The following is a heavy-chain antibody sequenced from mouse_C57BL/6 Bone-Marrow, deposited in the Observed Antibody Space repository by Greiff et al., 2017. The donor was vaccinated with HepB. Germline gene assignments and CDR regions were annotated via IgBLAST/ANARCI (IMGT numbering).Heavy chain of an antibody. CDR2: IYPGSGNT. D-gene: IGHD2-3*01. J-gene: IGHJ2*01. Sequence: VQRVESGAELVRPGASVKLSCKASGYTFTDYYINWVKQRPGQGLEWIARIYPGSGNTYYNEKFKGKATLTAEKSSSTAYMQLSSLTSEDSAVYFCASVQDGYYVDYWGQGTTLTVSS. CDR1: GYTFTDYY. V-gene: IGHV1-76*01. CDR3: ASVQDGYYVDY.